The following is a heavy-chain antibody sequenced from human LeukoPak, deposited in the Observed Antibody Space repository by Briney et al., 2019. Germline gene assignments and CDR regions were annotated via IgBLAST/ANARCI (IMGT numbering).Heavy chain of an antibody. J-gene: IGHJ4*02. D-gene: IGHD1-14*01. CDR3: ATGYITMPGDY. CDR2: IDPGDSDT. CDR1: GYTSNNYW. Sequence: GESLKISCKGSGYTSNNYWIAWVRQLPGKGLEWMGIIDPGDSDTRYSPSFQGQVTFSAGKSISTAYMQWSSLKASDTAMYYCATGYITMPGDYWGQGTLVTVSS. V-gene: IGHV5-51*01.